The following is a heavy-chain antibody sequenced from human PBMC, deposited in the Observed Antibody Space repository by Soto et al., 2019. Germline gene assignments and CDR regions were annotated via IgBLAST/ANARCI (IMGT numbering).Heavy chain of an antibody. Sequence: EVQLVESGGGVVRPGGSLRLSCASSGFGFDEYGMSWVRQGPGKGLEWVSGINSHGDSTGYADSVKGRVTISRDNAKNSRYLQMTRLTAEETAVYYRARGHRWGYEYGDYGDSWGQGTLGTFSA. CDR3: ARGHRWGYEYGDYGDS. V-gene: IGHV3-20*04. J-gene: IGHJ4*02. D-gene: IGHD4-17*01. CDR2: INSHGDST. CDR1: GFGFDEYG.